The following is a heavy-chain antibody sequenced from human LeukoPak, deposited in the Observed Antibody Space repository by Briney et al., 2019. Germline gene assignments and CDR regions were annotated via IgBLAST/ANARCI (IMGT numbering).Heavy chain of an antibody. Sequence: GGSLRLSCAASGFTFSSYAMSWVRQAPARGLEWVSSLRGDGSTFYADSVKGRFTLSRDESRNTVYFQLNSLRVEDTAVYYCAKASWVSNGDAVLWGQGTLVTVFS. CDR3: AKASWVSNGDAVL. J-gene: IGHJ4*02. V-gene: IGHV3-23*01. CDR1: GFTFSSYA. D-gene: IGHD1-1*01. CDR2: LRGDGST.